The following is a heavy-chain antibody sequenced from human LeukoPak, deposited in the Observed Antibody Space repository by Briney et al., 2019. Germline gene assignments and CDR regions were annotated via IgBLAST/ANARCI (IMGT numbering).Heavy chain of an antibody. CDR2: IYSGGST. J-gene: IGHJ6*02. Sequence: GGSLRLSCAASGFIFSSDAMSWVRQAPGKGLEWVSVIYSGGSTYYADSVKGRFTISRDNSKNTLYLQMNSLRAEDTAVYYCARDMVRGVNYYYGMDVWGQGTTVTVSS. D-gene: IGHD3-10*01. CDR1: GFIFSSDA. V-gene: IGHV3-66*01. CDR3: ARDMVRGVNYYYGMDV.